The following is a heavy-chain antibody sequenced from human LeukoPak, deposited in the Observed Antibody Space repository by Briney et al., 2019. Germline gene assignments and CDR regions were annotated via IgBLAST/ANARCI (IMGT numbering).Heavy chain of an antibody. CDR3: ARASGSYTLGGY. V-gene: IGHV1-46*01. CDR2: INPSGGRT. D-gene: IGHD1-26*01. Sequence: ASVKVSCKASGYTFTSYHMHWVRQAPGQGLEWMGIINPSGGRTSNAQKFQGRVTMTRDTSTSTVYMELSSLRSEDTAVYYCARASGSYTLGGYWGQGTLITVSS. CDR1: GYTFTSYH. J-gene: IGHJ1*01.